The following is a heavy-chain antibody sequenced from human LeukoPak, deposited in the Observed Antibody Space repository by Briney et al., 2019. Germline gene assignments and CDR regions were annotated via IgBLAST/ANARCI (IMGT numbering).Heavy chain of an antibody. CDR3: ARGYFDSRGYSSPFDF. J-gene: IGHJ4*02. Sequence: SETLSLICTVYGDSISNYYWSWMRQPPGKALEWVGYVHFSGSTNYNPSLKSRVMISLDTSKNQVSLKLNSVTAADTAIYYCARGYFDSRGYSSPFDFWGRGTLVTVSS. V-gene: IGHV4-59*08. D-gene: IGHD3-22*01. CDR1: GDSISNYY. CDR2: VHFSGST.